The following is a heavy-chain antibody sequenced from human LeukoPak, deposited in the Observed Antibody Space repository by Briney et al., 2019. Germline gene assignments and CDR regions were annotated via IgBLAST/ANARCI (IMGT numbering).Heavy chain of an antibody. D-gene: IGHD3-10*01. CDR1: GGSVSSGSYD. CDR3: ARGRGITMVRGPFDY. CDR2: IYYSGST. Sequence: ASETLSLTCTVSGGSVSSGSYDWSWIRQPPGKGLEWIGYIYYSGSTNYNPSLKSRVTISVDTSKNQFSLKLSSVTAADTAVYYCARGRGITMVRGPFDYWGQGTLVTVSS. J-gene: IGHJ4*02. V-gene: IGHV4-61*01.